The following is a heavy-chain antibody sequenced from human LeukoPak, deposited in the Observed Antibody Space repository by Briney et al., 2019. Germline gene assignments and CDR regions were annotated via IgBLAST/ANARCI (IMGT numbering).Heavy chain of an antibody. V-gene: IGHV1-18*01. CDR1: GYTFSNYG. D-gene: IGHD2-15*01. Sequence: ASVKVSCKASGYTFSNYGISWVRQAPGQGLEWMGWISTFNGNAKYAQNFQGRVTMTTDTSTSTAHMELKSLRSDDTAVYYCAGGRYCSGGNCWAIYYYYMDVWGKGTTVTVSS. CDR2: ISTFNGNA. CDR3: AGGRYCSGGNCWAIYYYYMDV. J-gene: IGHJ6*03.